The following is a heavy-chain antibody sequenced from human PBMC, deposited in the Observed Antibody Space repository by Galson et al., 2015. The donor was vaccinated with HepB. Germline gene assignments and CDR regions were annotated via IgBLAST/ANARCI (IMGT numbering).Heavy chain of an antibody. D-gene: IGHD3-10*01. CDR3: ARVFFGSGNSPAYWYFDL. CDR1: GFTFSTYT. CDR2: ISSTGTTI. Sequence: SLRLSCAASGFTFSTYTMNWVRQAPGKGLESVSYISSTGTTIYYAHSVKGRFIVSRDNAQNSLDLQMNSLRDEDTAVYYCARVFFGSGNSPAYWYFDLWGRGTLVTVSS. V-gene: IGHV3-48*02. J-gene: IGHJ2*01.